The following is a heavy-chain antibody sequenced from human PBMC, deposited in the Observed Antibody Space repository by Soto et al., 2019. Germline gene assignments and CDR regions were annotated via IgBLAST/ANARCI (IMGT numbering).Heavy chain of an antibody. J-gene: IGHJ6*02. V-gene: IGHV4-30-4*01. CDR3: ARDKEVTTYYYYGMDV. Sequence: PSETLSITCTVSGGSISSGDYCWSWIRQPPGKGLEWIGYIFYSGSTYYNPSLKSRVTISVDMSKNQFSLKLSSVTAADTAVYYCARDKEVTTYYYYGMDVWGQGTMVTVSS. D-gene: IGHD4-4*01. CDR2: IFYSGST. CDR1: GGSISSGDYC.